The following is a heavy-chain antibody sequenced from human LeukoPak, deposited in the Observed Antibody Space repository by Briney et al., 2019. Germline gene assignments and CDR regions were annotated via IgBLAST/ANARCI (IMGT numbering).Heavy chain of an antibody. J-gene: IGHJ3*02. CDR1: GFTFSSYG. D-gene: IGHD2-15*01. CDR3: ARGGVVYPDSFDI. Sequence: GRSLRLSCAASGFTFSSYGMHWAHQAPGKGLEWVSLIFSGGGTYYADSVKGRFTISRDNSKNTLFLQMTSLRAEDTAVYYCARGGVVYPDSFDIWGRGTMVTVSS. V-gene: IGHV3-66*01. CDR2: IFSGGGT.